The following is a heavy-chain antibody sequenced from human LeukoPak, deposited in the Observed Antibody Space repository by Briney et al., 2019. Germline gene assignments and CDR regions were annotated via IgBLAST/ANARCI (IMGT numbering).Heavy chain of an antibody. CDR3: ARGVSSSWYYFDY. CDR1: GGSISSYY. D-gene: IGHD6-13*01. CDR2: IYYSGST. Sequence: SQTLSLTCTVSGGSISSYYCSWIRQPPGKGLEWIGYIYYSGSTNYNPSLKSRVTISVDTSKNQFSLKLSSVTAADTAVYYCARGVSSSWYYFDYWGQGTLVTVSS. J-gene: IGHJ4*02. V-gene: IGHV4-59*01.